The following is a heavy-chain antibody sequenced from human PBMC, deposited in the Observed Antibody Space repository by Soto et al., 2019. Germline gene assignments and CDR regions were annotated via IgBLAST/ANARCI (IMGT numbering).Heavy chain of an antibody. CDR2: IWYDGSNK. V-gene: IGHV3-33*01. D-gene: IGHD6-13*01. CDR3: ARWGIAAGDY. J-gene: IGHJ4*02. CDR1: GFTFSSYG. Sequence: QVQLVESGGGVVQPGRSLRLSCAASGFTFSSYGMHWVRQAPGKGLEWVAVIWYDGSNKYYADSVKGRFTISRDNSKNTLYQQMNSLRAEDTAVYYCARWGIAAGDYWGQRTLVTVSS.